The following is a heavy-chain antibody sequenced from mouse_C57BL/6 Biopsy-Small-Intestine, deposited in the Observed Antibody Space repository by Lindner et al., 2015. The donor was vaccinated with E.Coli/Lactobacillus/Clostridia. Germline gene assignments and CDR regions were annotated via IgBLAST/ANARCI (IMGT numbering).Heavy chain of an antibody. CDR1: GYTFTNYW. J-gene: IGHJ2*01. CDR3: ARGVDY. Sequence: VQLQESGAELVRPGTSVKMSCKASGYTFTNYWIGWTKQRPGHGLEWIGHIYPGGGYTKYNQKFKDKATLTADKSSSTAYMQLSSLTYEDSAVYYCARGVDYWGQGTTLTVSS. CDR2: IYPGGGYT. V-gene: IGHV1-63*01.